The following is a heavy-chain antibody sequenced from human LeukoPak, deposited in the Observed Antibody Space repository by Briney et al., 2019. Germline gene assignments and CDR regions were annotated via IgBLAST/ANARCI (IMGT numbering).Heavy chain of an antibody. CDR1: GFTFSSYS. Sequence: GGSLRLTCAASGFTFSSYSRNWVRQAPGKGLEWISYITCDSSSKYYAYSVKGRFTISRDNAKNSLYMQMNSLMAEDAAVYFCARVIGSYGDSAYWGQGTLVTVPS. J-gene: IGHJ4*02. V-gene: IGHV3-48*04. CDR2: ITCDSSSK. D-gene: IGHD4-17*01. CDR3: ARVIGSYGDSAY.